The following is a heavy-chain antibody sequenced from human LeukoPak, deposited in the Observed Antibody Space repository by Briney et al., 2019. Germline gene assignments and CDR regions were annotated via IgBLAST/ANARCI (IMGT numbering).Heavy chain of an antibody. CDR2: ISYDGSNK. D-gene: IGHD5-24*01. V-gene: IGHV3-30-3*01. J-gene: IGHJ4*02. CDR1: GFTFSNYA. CDR3: ARARFGYNRGPFDY. Sequence: PGGSLTLSCAASGFTFSNYAMHWVRQAPGKGLEWVAFISYDGSNKHYADSVKGRFTISRDNSKNTLYLQMNSLRPEGTAVYYCARARFGYNRGPFDYWGQGILVTVSS.